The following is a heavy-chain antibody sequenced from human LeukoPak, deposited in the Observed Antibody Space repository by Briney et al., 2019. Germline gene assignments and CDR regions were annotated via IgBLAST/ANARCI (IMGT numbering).Heavy chain of an antibody. D-gene: IGHD4-23*01. V-gene: IGHV4-39*01. CDR3: ARHYRDYGGTSRWYFNL. CDR1: GDSISSSSYY. Sequence: TLSLTCSVSGDSISSSSYYLGWIRPPPGKGLEWMGRIYYCGCTYYTPSLTSRATIYVDTSIREFSLKLTSPTAAGTAVYVCARHYRDYGGTSRWYFNLWGRGTLVTVSS. J-gene: IGHJ2*01. CDR2: IYYCGCT.